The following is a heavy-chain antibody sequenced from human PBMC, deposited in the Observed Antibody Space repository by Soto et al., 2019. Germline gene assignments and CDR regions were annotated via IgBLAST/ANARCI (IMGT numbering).Heavy chain of an antibody. CDR2: ISAHNGNT. CDR1: GYAFTTYG. Sequence: QVHLVQSGAEVKKPGASVKVSCQASGYAFTTYGITWVRQAPGQGLEWMGWISAHNGNTNYAQKLQGRVTVTRDTSTSTAYMALRSLRADDTAVYYCASGGYGDYWGQGALVTVSS. D-gene: IGHD1-1*01. J-gene: IGHJ4*02. V-gene: IGHV1-18*01. CDR3: ASGGYGDY.